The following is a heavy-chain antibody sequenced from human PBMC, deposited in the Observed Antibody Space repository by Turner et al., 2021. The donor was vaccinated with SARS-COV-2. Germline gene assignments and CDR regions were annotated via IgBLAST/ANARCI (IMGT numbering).Heavy chain of an antibody. CDR2: ITSSDT. J-gene: IGHJ4*02. CDR3: VRDKDSSDYDY. D-gene: IGHD3-22*01. CDR1: GFTFSSYS. V-gene: IGHV3-21*01. Sequence: EVQLVAHGGGLVKPGGSLRLSCAASGFTFSSYSMNWVRQAPGKGLGWVLSITSSDTYYADSVKGRFTISRDNAKNSLYLQMNSLRAEDTAVYYCVRDKDSSDYDYWCQGTLVTVSS.